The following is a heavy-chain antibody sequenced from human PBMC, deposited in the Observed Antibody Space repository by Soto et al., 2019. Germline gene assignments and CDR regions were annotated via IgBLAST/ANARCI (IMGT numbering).Heavy chain of an antibody. CDR3: ARGRLGYCSGGSCYVFDY. D-gene: IGHD2-15*01. CDR2: IYYSGNT. Sequence: LSLTCTVSGGSISSYRWSWIRQPAGKGLEWIGYIYYSGNTYYNPSLKSRVTISVDTSKNQFSLKLSSVTAADTAVYYCARGRLGYCSGGSCYVFDYWGQGTLVTVSS. CDR1: GGSISSYR. J-gene: IGHJ4*02. V-gene: IGHV4-59*06.